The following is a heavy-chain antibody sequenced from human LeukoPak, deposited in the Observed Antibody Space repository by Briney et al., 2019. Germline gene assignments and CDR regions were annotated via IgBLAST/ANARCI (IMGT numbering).Heavy chain of an antibody. D-gene: IGHD6-6*01. V-gene: IGHV1-69*05. Sequence: GASVKVSCKASGGTYSRYAFSWVRQAPGQGLEWMGGIIPIFGTVTYAQKFQGRVTITTDEFTSTAYMELSSLSSEDTAVYYCARQLLVRHSYYYYYMDVWGKGTTVTVSS. CDR3: ARQLLVRHSYYYYYMDV. J-gene: IGHJ6*03. CDR1: GGTYSRYA. CDR2: IIPIFGTV.